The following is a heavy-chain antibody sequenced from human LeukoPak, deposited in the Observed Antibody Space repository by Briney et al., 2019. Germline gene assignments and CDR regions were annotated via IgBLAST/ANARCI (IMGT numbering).Heavy chain of an antibody. J-gene: IGHJ4*02. CDR3: ARGRRTARRDIVVVIAPLFDY. CDR2: IYYSGST. CDR1: GGSISSSSYY. D-gene: IGHD2-21*01. V-gene: IGHV4-39*01. Sequence: SETLSLTCTVSGGSISSSSYYWGWIRQPPGKGLEWIGSIYYSGSTYYNPSLKSRVTISVDTSKNQFSLKLSSVTAADTAVYYCARGRRTARRDIVVVIAPLFDYWGQGTLVTVSS.